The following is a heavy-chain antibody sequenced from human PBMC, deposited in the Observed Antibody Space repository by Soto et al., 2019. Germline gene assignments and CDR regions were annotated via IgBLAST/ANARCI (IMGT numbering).Heavy chain of an antibody. Sequence: PSATLSLTCAVSGGSISSGGYSWSWIRQPPGKGLEWIGYIYHSGRTYYNPSLKSRVTISVDRSKNQFSLKLSSVTAADTAVYYCARGMTTVTTLDYWGQGTLVTVSS. J-gene: IGHJ4*02. D-gene: IGHD4-4*01. CDR1: GGSISSGGYS. CDR3: ARGMTTVTTLDY. CDR2: IYHSGRT. V-gene: IGHV4-30-2*01.